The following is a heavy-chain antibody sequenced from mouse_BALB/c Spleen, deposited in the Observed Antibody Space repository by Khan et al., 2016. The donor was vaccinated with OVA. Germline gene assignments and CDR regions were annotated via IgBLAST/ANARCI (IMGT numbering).Heavy chain of an antibody. J-gene: IGHJ3*01. CDR1: GYSITSDYA. Sequence: EVELVESGPGLVKPSQSLSLTCTVTGYSITSDYAWNWIRQFPGNKLEWMGYISYSGSTTYNPSLKSRISIPRDTSKNQFFLQLNSVTTEDTATYDCARWFTYWGQGTLVTVSA. V-gene: IGHV3-2*02. CDR2: ISYSGST. CDR3: ARWFTY.